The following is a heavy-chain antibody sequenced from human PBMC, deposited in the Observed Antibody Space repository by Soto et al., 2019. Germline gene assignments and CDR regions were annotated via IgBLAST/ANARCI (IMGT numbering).Heavy chain of an antibody. Sequence: ASVKVSCKASGYTFTSYAMHWVRQAPGQGLEWMGWINAGNGNTKYSQKFQGRVTITRDTSASTAYMELSSLRSEDTAVYYCARSPAVTTSWFDPWGQGTLVTVSS. CDR1: GYTFTSYA. CDR3: ARSPAVTTSWFDP. CDR2: INAGNGNT. J-gene: IGHJ5*02. V-gene: IGHV1-3*01. D-gene: IGHD4-17*01.